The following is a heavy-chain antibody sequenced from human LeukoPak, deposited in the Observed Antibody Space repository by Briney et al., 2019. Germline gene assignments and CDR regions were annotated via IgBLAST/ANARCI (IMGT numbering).Heavy chain of an antibody. D-gene: IGHD2-2*01. CDR2: INPNSGGT. CDR1: GYTFTGYY. CDR3: ASYWSTSGNSYYYYYMDV. Sequence: ASVKVSCKASGYTFTGYYIHWVRQAPGQGLEWMGWINPNSGGTKYAQKFQGRVTMTRDTSISTAYMELSRLRSDDTAVYYCASYWSTSGNSYYYYYMDVWGKGTTVTVSS. V-gene: IGHV1-2*02. J-gene: IGHJ6*03.